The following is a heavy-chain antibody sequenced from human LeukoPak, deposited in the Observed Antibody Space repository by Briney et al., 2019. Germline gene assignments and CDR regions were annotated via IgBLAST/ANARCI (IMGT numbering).Heavy chain of an antibody. Sequence: ASVKVSCKASGYTFTSYYMHWVRQAPGQGLEWMGIINPSGGSTSYAQKFQGRVTMTTDESTSTAYMELSSLRSEDTAVYYCARVPYSGSYSAGPEDYWGQGTLVTVSS. V-gene: IGHV1-46*01. CDR3: ARVPYSGSYSAGPEDY. CDR1: GYTFTSYY. D-gene: IGHD1-26*01. CDR2: INPSGGST. J-gene: IGHJ4*02.